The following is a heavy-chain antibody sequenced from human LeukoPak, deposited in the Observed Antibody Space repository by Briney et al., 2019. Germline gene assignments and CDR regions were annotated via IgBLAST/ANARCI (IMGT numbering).Heavy chain of an antibody. CDR1: GFTFSSYS. CDR2: ISSSSSYI. J-gene: IGHJ4*02. D-gene: IGHD1-26*01. CDR3: ARDRPNGGSYSDY. V-gene: IGHV3-21*01. Sequence: GGSLRLSCAASGFTFSSYSMNWVRQAPGKGLEWVSSISSSSSYIYYADSVKGRFTISRDNAKNSLYLQMNSLRAEDTAVYYCARDRPNGGSYSDYWGQGTLVTVSS.